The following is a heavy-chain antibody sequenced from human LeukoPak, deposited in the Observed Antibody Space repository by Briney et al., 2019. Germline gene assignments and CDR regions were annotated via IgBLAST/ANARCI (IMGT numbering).Heavy chain of an antibody. Sequence: GGSLRLSCAASGFTFSSYAMSWVRQAPGKGLEWVSAISGSGGSTYYADSVKGRFTISRDNSKNTLYLQMNSLRAEDTAVYYCAATGGQIWFGKFDPWGQGTLVTVSS. CDR2: ISGSGGST. CDR1: GFTFSSYA. J-gene: IGHJ5*02. V-gene: IGHV3-23*01. D-gene: IGHD3-10*01. CDR3: AATGGQIWFGKFDP.